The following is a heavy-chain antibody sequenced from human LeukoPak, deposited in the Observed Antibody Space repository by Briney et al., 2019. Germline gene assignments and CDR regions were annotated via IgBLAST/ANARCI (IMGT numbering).Heavy chain of an antibody. V-gene: IGHV4-34*01. CDR1: GGSFSGYY. J-gene: IGHJ5*02. CDR2: INHSGST. D-gene: IGHD3-10*01. Sequence: SETLSLTCAVYGGSFSGYYWSWIRQPPGKGLEWIGEINHSGSTNYNPSLKSRVTISVDTSKNQFSLKLSSVTAADTAVYYCATRWGYYGSGSYPAWGQGTLVTVSS. CDR3: ATRWGYYGSGSYPA.